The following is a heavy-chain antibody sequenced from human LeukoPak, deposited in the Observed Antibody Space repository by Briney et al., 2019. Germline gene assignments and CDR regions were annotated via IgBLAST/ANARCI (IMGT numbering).Heavy chain of an antibody. V-gene: IGHV1-2*02. CDR1: GYTFTGYY. CDR3: ARVSGGYKVAGPFDY. D-gene: IGHD1-1*01. CDR2: INPNSGGT. Sequence: ASVKVSCKASGYTFTGYYMHWVRQAPGQGLEWMGWINPNSGGTNYAQKFQGRVTMTRDTSISTAYMELSRLRSDDTAVYYCARVSGGYKVAGPFDYWGQGTLVTVSS. J-gene: IGHJ4*02.